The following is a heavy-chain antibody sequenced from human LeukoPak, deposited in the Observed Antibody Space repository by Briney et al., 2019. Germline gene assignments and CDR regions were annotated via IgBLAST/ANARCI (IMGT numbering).Heavy chain of an antibody. CDR3: ARDRGHNWNAPGDWFDP. D-gene: IGHD1-20*01. CDR2: IIPILGIA. Sequence: SVKVSCKASGGTFSSYAISWVRQAPGQGLEWMGRIIPILGIANYARKFQGRVTITADKSTSTAYMELSSLRSEDTAVYYCARDRGHNWNAPGDWFDPWGQGTLVTVSS. CDR1: GGTFSSYA. J-gene: IGHJ5*02. V-gene: IGHV1-69*04.